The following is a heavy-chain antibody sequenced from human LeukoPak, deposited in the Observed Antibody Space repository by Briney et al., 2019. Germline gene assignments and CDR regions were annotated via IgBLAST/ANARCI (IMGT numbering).Heavy chain of an antibody. J-gene: IGHJ4*02. Sequence: GESLKVSCKASGYTFTGYYMHWVRQAPGQGLEWMGWINPNSGGTNFAQKFQGWVTMTRDTSISTAYMELSRLRSDDTAVYYCAREWPNPSALDYWGQGTLVTVSS. V-gene: IGHV1-2*04. CDR1: GYTFTGYY. CDR3: AREWPNPSALDY. CDR2: INPNSGGT. D-gene: IGHD1-14*01.